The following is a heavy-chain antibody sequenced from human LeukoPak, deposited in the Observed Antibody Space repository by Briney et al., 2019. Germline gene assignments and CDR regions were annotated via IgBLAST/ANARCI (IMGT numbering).Heavy chain of an antibody. CDR3: ATRALDY. Sequence: GGSLRLSCAASGFSFTTSGMSWVRQAAGKGLAWVSAVTGSGGSTYYADSVKGRFTISRDNSKKTLYLQMNSLRAEDTAVYFCATRALDYWGQGALVTVSS. V-gene: IGHV3-23*01. CDR2: VTGSGGST. J-gene: IGHJ4*01. CDR1: GFSFTTSG.